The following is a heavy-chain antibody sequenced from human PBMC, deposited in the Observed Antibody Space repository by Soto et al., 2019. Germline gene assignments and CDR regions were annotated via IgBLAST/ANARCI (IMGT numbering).Heavy chain of an antibody. D-gene: IGHD5-12*01. CDR1: GFTFSSYS. J-gene: IGHJ4*02. CDR2: ISSSSSTI. V-gene: IGHV3-48*01. CDR3: ARGYSGYDYLRPLDY. Sequence: PGGSLRLSCAASGFTFSSYSMNRVRQAPGKGLEWVSYISSSSSTIYYADSVKGRFTISRDNAKNSLYLQMNSLRAEDTAVYYCARGYSGYDYLRPLDYWGQGTLVTVSS.